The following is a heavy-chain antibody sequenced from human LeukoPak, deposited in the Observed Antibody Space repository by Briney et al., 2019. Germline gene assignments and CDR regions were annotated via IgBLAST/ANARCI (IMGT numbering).Heavy chain of an antibody. J-gene: IGHJ4*02. CDR2: ISWNSGSI. CDR3: AKGDAYYDSSGYYYSSFDY. V-gene: IGHV3-9*01. D-gene: IGHD3-22*01. Sequence: PGGSLRLSCAASGFTFDDYAMHWVRQAPGKGLEWVSGISWNSGSIGYADSVKGRFTISRDNAKNSLYLQMNSLRAEDTALYYCAKGDAYYDSSGYYYSSFDYWGQGTLVTVSS. CDR1: GFTFDDYA.